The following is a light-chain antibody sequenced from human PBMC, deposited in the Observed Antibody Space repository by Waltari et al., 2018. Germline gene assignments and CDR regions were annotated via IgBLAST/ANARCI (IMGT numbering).Light chain of an antibody. CDR3: QQYHSPPQT. J-gene: IGKJ4*01. Sequence: DIVMTQSPDSLAVSLGERATINCKSSQSVLYTTNNKNYLAWYQQKPGQPPKLLIYWAPTRESGVPGRFSGSGSGTNFTLTISSLQAEDVAVYYCQQYHSPPQTFGGGTKVEIK. V-gene: IGKV4-1*01. CDR1: QSVLYTTNNKNY. CDR2: WAP.